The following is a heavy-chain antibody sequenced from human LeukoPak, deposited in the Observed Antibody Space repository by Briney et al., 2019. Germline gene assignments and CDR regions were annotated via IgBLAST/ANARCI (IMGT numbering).Heavy chain of an antibody. J-gene: IGHJ4*02. CDR3: AKDRYYDSSGYYYSSSLDY. D-gene: IGHD3-22*01. CDR1: GFTFSSYA. V-gene: IGHV3-23*01. Sequence: GGSLRPSCAASGFTFSSYAMSWVRQAPGKGLEWVSAISGSGGSTYYADSVKGRFTISRDNSKNTLYLQMNSLRAEDTAVYYCAKDRYYDSSGYYYSSSLDYWGQGTLVTVSS. CDR2: ISGSGGST.